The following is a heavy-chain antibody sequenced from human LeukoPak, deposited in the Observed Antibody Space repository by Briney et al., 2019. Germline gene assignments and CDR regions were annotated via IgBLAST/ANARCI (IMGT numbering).Heavy chain of an antibody. V-gene: IGHV5-51*01. Sequence: GESLKISCKGSGYNFTNYWIGWVRQMPGKGLEWMGIIYPGDSDTRYSPSFQGQVTISADKSISTAYLQWSSLKASDTAMYYCARTNDYSNNWFDPWGQGTLVTVSS. J-gene: IGHJ5*02. D-gene: IGHD4-11*01. CDR3: ARTNDYSNNWFDP. CDR2: IYPGDSDT. CDR1: GYNFTNYW.